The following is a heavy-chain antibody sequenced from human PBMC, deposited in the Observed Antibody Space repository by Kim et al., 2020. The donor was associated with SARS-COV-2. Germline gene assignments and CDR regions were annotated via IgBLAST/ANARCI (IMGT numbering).Heavy chain of an antibody. Sequence: ADAVKGRFTISTDTSKNTLYLQMSSLRAEDTAVYFCAKSTSASSYHPSDCWGQGTMVTVSS. CDR3: AKSTSASSYHPSDC. V-gene: IGHV3-23*01. J-gene: IGHJ4*02. D-gene: IGHD2-15*01.